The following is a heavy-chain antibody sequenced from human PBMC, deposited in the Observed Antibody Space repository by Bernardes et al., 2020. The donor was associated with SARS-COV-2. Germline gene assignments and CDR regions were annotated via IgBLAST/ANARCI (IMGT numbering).Heavy chain of an antibody. V-gene: IGHV4-39*01. CDR3: VAKNFENVVAVPGGPFDH. CDR2: IYYSGST. Sequence: TLSLTCTVSGGSISSSSYYWGWIRQPPGKGLEWIGSIYYSGSTYYNPSLKSRVTISVDTSKNQFSLKLSSVTAADTAVYYCVAKNFENVVAVPGGPFDHWGQGTLVTVSS. D-gene: IGHD2-21*01. J-gene: IGHJ4*02. CDR1: GGSISSSSYY.